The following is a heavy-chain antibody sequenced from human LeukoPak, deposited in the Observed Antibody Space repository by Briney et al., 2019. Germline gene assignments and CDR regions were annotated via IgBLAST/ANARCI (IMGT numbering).Heavy chain of an antibody. J-gene: IGHJ5*02. CDR2: IYYSGST. V-gene: IGHV4-31*03. D-gene: IGHD4-11*01. CDR3: ARKDYRNWFDP. Sequence: SETLSLTCTVSGGSISSGGYYWSWIRQHPGKGLEWIGYIYYSGSTYYNPSLKSRVTISVDTSKNQFSLKLSSVTAADTAVYYCARKDYRNWFDPWGQGTLVTVSS. CDR1: GGSISSGGYY.